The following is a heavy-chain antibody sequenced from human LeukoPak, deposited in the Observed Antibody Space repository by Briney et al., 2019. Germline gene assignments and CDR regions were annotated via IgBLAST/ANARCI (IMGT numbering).Heavy chain of an antibody. V-gene: IGHV3-64*02. CDR1: GFTFNIYT. CDR2: KGDGGTT. Sequence: GGSLRLSCAASGFTFNIYTMNWVRQAPGKGLEWIGRKGDGGTTDYAAPVKGRFTISRDNSKNTLYLQMGSLRAEDMAVYYCARWIGSGWYDYWGQGTLVTVSS. J-gene: IGHJ4*02. D-gene: IGHD6-19*01. CDR3: ARWIGSGWYDY.